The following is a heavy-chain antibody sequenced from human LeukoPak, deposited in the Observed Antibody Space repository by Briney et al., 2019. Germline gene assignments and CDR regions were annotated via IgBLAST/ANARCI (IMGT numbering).Heavy chain of an antibody. CDR2: ISYDGSNK. CDR3: AKDHFDWLLVTPYNWFDP. V-gene: IGHV3-30*18. Sequence: GGSLRLSCAASGFTFSSYGMHWVRQAPGKGLEWVAVISYDGSNKYYADSVKGRFTISRDNSKNTLYLQMNSLRAEDTAVYYCAKDHFDWLLVTPYNWFDPWGQGTLVTVSS. J-gene: IGHJ5*02. CDR1: GFTFSSYG. D-gene: IGHD3-9*01.